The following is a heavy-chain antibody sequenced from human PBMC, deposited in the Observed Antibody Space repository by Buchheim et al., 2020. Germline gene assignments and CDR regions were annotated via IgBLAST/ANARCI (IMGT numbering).Heavy chain of an antibody. J-gene: IGHJ4*02. CDR3: ARRRLAINAGFDY. Sequence: QVQLVESGGGLVKPGGSLRLACAASGFTFSDHYMSWIRQAPGKGLEWVSHISNSGSDVFYADSVKGRFTISRDNANNSMSLQMNSLRAEDTAVYFCARRRLAINAGFDYWGQGSL. CDR2: ISNSGSDV. D-gene: IGHD3-16*01. CDR1: GFTFSDHY. V-gene: IGHV3-11*01.